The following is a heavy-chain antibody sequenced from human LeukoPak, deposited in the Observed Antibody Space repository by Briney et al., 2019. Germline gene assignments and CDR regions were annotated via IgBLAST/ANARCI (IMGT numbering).Heavy chain of an antibody. CDR2: ISYDGSNK. J-gene: IGHJ4*02. Sequence: PGGSLRLSCAASHFTFSAFGMHWVRQAPGKGLEWVAVISYDGSNKYYADSVKGRFTISRDNSKNTLYLQMNSLRAEDTAVYYCARVSDGSAYTMVRGVMDYWGQGTLVTVSS. CDR3: ARVSDGSAYTMVRGVMDY. V-gene: IGHV3-30*19. D-gene: IGHD3-10*01. CDR1: HFTFSAFG.